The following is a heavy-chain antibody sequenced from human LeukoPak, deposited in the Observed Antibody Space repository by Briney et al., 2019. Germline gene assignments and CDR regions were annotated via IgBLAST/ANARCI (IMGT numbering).Heavy chain of an antibody. CDR3: ARSLMNCSGGSCYPIDAFDI. CDR1: GGSISSGDYY. V-gene: IGHV4-30-4*08. J-gene: IGHJ3*02. Sequence: SETLSLTCTVSGGSISSGDYYWSWIRQPPGKRLEWIGYIYCSGSTYYNPSLKSRVAISVDTSKNQFSLKLSSVTAADTAVYYCARSLMNCSGGSCYPIDAFDIWGQGTMVTVSS. D-gene: IGHD2-15*01. CDR2: IYCSGST.